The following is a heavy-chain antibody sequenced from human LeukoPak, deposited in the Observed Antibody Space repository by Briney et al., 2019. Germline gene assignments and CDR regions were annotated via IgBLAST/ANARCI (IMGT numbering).Heavy chain of an antibody. J-gene: IGHJ4*02. Sequence: ASVKVSCKASGYTFTGYYMHWVRQAPGQGLEWMGWINPNSGGTNYAQKFQGRVTMTRDTSTSTVYMELSSLRSEDTAVYYCARGVYMVGWYYFDYWGQGTLVTVSS. CDR1: GYTFTGYY. CDR2: INPNSGGT. D-gene: IGHD3-10*02. V-gene: IGHV1-2*02. CDR3: ARGVYMVGWYYFDY.